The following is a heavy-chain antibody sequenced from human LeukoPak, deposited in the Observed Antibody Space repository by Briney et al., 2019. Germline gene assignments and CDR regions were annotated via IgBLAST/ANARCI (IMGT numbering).Heavy chain of an antibody. J-gene: IGHJ4*02. CDR2: ISATSTTI. D-gene: IGHD5-18*01. V-gene: IGHV3-48*02. CDR1: GFIFSSHS. Sequence: GGSLRLSCAASGFIFSSHSMNWVRQAPGQGPEWVSFISATSTTIYSADSVKGRFTISRDNDKKLLYLQMNSLRDDDTAVYYCARGESGYRFDYWGQGTLVTVSS. CDR3: ARGESGYRFDY.